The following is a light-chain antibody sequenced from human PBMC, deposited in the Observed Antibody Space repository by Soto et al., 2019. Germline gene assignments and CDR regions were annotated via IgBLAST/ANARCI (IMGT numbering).Light chain of an antibody. Sequence: EVVMTQSQATLSVSPGERATLSCRASQSVSNNLAWFQQKPGQAPRLLIYHASTRATGIPARFSGSGSGTEFTLIISSLQSEDFAVYYCQQYNNWWTFGQGTKV. V-gene: IGKV3-15*01. J-gene: IGKJ1*01. CDR3: QQYNNWWT. CDR2: HAS. CDR1: QSVSNN.